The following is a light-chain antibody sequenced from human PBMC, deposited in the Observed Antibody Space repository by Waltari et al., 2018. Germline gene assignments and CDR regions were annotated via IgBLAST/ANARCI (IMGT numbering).Light chain of an antibody. V-gene: IGLV1-44*01. Sequence: QSVLTQPPSASGTPGQRVTIPCSGSSSNIGSNTVNWYQQLPGTAPKLLIYSNKQRPSGVPDRFYGSKSGTSASLASSGLQSEEEADDYCAAWDDSLNGQVFGGGTKLTVL. J-gene: IGLJ3*02. CDR3: AAWDDSLNGQV. CDR2: SNK. CDR1: SSNIGSNT.